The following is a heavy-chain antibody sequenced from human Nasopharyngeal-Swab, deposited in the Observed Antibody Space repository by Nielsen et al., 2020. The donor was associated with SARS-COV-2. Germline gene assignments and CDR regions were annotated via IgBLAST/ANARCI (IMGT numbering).Heavy chain of an antibody. CDR2: INPSGGST. CDR3: ARDRGVNDYDWGSYRKSDAFDI. Sequence: ASVKVSCKASGYTFTSYYMHWVRQAPGQGLEWMGIINPSGGSTSYAQKFQGRVTMTRDTSTSTVYMELSSLRSEDTAVYYCARDRGVNDYDWGSYRKSDAFDIWGQGTMVTV. CDR1: GYTFTSYY. V-gene: IGHV1-46*01. D-gene: IGHD3-16*02. J-gene: IGHJ3*02.